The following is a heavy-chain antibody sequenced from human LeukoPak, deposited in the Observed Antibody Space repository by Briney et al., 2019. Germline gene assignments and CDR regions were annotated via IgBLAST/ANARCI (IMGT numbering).Heavy chain of an antibody. D-gene: IGHD3-22*01. CDR2: ISTSGSTM. CDR1: GFTFSSYE. J-gene: IGHJ4*02. CDR3: AKVLGYDSSVGDY. V-gene: IGHV3-48*03. Sequence: GGSLRLSCAASGFTFSSYEMNGGRHAPAKGRGWVSFISTSGSTMYYADSVNGRFTIARDNAKNSLYLQMNSLRAEDTAVYYCAKVLGYDSSVGDYWGQGNLVTVSS.